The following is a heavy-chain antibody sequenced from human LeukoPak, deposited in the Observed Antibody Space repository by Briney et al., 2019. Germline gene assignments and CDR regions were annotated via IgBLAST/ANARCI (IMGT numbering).Heavy chain of an antibody. D-gene: IGHD3-22*01. CDR2: IKQDGSEK. Sequence: GGSLRLFCAASGFTFSSYWMSWVRQAPGKGLEWVANIKQDGSEKYYVDSVKGRFTISRDNAKNSLYLQMNSLRAEDTAVYYCARDYYDSSGYYEGDYWGQGTLVTVSS. V-gene: IGHV3-7*01. J-gene: IGHJ4*02. CDR1: GFTFSSYW. CDR3: ARDYYDSSGYYEGDY.